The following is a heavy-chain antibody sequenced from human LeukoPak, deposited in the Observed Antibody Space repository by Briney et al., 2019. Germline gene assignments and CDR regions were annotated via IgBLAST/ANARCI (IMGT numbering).Heavy chain of an antibody. D-gene: IGHD5-18*01. Sequence: SETLSLTCTVSGGSISSYYWSWIRQPAGKGLEWIGRIYTSGSTNYNPSLKSRVTMSVATSKNQFSLKLSSVTAADTAVYYCARGRGYSYGYDYYYYGMDVWGQGTRSPSP. CDR1: GGSISSYY. CDR2: IYTSGST. V-gene: IGHV4-4*07. CDR3: ARGRGYSYGYDYYYYGMDV. J-gene: IGHJ6*02.